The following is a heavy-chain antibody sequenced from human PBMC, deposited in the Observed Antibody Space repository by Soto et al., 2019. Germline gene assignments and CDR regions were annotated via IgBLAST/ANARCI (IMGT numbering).Heavy chain of an antibody. D-gene: IGHD1-26*01. CDR2: MNPNSGNT. V-gene: IGHV1-8*01. Sequence: GASVKVSCKASGYTFTSYDINWVRQATGQGLEWMGWMNPNSGNTGYAQKFQGRVTMTRNTSISTAYMELSSLRSEDTAVYYCARGYRIVGASLYFQHWGQGTLVTVSS. CDR1: GYTFTSYD. J-gene: IGHJ1*01. CDR3: ARGYRIVGASLYFQH.